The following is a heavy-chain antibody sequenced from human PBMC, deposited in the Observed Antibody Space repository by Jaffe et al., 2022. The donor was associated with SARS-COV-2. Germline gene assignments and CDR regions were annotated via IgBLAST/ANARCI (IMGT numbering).Heavy chain of an antibody. CDR2: IKQDGSEK. V-gene: IGHV3-7*01. CDR1: GVTFSTYW. CDR3: ASLFPAIVAVERTAFHI. D-gene: IGHD6-13*01. J-gene: IGHJ3*02. Sequence: EVQLVESGGGLVQPGGSLRLSCVASGVTFSTYWMSWVRQAPGKGLEWVGNIKQDGSEKNYVDSVKGRFTTSRDNAKNSMYLQMNSLRAEDTAVYYCASLFPAIVAVERTAFHIWGRGTAVTVSS.